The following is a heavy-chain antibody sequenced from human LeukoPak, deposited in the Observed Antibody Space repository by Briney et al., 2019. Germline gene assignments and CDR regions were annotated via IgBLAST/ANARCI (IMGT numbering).Heavy chain of an antibody. V-gene: IGHV5-10-1*01. CDR3: ATLDTDFDY. D-gene: IGHD3-9*01. Sequence: GESLRISCRGSGYRFSSYWISWGRQMPGKGLEWMGRIDPSDSYTNYSPSFQGHVTISADKSISTAYLQWSSLKASDTAMYYCATLDTDFDYWGQGTLVTVSS. CDR1: GYRFSSYW. J-gene: IGHJ4*02. CDR2: IDPSDSYT.